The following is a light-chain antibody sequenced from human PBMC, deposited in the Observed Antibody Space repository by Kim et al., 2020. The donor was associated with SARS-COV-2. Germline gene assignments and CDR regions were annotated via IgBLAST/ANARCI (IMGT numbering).Light chain of an antibody. V-gene: IGLV1-44*01. J-gene: IGLJ3*02. Sequence: QSVLTQPPSASGTPGQRVTISCSGSSSNIGSKTVTWYQQLPGTAPKLLIYSNNQRPSGVPDRFSGSKSGTSASLAISGLQSEDEADYYCAAWDDSLNGRWVFGGGTQLTVL. CDR1: SSNIGSKT. CDR3: AAWDDSLNGRWV. CDR2: SNN.